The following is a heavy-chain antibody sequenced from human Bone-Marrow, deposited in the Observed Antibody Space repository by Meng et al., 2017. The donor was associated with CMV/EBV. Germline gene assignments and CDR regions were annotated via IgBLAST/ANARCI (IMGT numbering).Heavy chain of an antibody. CDR1: GFTFSSYS. J-gene: IGHJ3*02. CDR2: INWNGGST. V-gene: IGHV3-20*04. CDR3: ARKAHAFDI. Sequence: GESLKISCAASGFTFSSYSMNWVRQAPGKGLEWVSGINWNGGSTGYADSVKGRFTISRDSAKNSLYLQMNSLRAEDTALYYCARKAHAFDIWGQGTMVTVSS.